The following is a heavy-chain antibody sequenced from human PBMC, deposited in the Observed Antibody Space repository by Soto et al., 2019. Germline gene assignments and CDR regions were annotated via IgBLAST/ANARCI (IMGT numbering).Heavy chain of an antibody. J-gene: IGHJ4*02. V-gene: IGHV3-30*04. D-gene: IGHD3-16*01. CDR3: ARDRGGYSFFDC. Sequence: LRLSCAGYGFEFSNYAIHWVRQAPGKGLEWVAVVSYDGRNKYYADSVKGRFSISGDNSKNMLFLEMNSLRAEDTAVYYCARDRGGYSFFDCWGQGALVTVSS. CDR2: VSYDGRNK. CDR1: GFEFSNYA.